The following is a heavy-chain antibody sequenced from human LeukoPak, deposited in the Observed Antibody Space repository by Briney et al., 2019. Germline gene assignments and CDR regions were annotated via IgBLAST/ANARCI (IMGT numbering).Heavy chain of an antibody. CDR2: INHSGST. CDR3: ARGAPGGSSGYYYASPPPTLNY. D-gene: IGHD3-22*01. CDR1: GGSFSGYY. J-gene: IGHJ4*02. V-gene: IGHV4-34*01. Sequence: SETLSLTCAVYGGSFSGYYWSWIRQPPGKGLEWIGEINHSGSTNYNPSLKSQVTISVDTSKNQFSLKLSSVTAADTAVYYCARGAPGGSSGYYYASPPPTLNYWGQGTLVTVSS.